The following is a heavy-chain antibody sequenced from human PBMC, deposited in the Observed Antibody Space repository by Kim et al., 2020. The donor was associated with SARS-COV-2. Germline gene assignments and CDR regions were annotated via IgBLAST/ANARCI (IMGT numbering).Heavy chain of an antibody. V-gene: IGHV3-21*01. Sequence: GGSLRLSCAASGFTFSSYSMNWVRQAPGKGLEWVSSISSSSSYIYYADSVKGRFTISRDNAKNSLYLQMNSLRAEDTAVYYCARSVRSRRYYDSSGYYFDYWGQGTLVTVSS. CDR3: ARSVRSRRYYDSSGYYFDY. J-gene: IGHJ4*02. D-gene: IGHD3-22*01. CDR2: ISSSSSYI. CDR1: GFTFSSYS.